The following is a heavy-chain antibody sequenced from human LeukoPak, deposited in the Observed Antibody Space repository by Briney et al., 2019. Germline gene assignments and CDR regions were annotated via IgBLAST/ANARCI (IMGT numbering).Heavy chain of an antibody. D-gene: IGHD3-10*01. Sequence: GGSLRLSCAASGFTFSDYYMSWIRQASGKGLEWVSYISSHDSTKYYADSVKGRFTISRDNAKNSLYLQMNSLRAEDTAVYYCARVLTMVRGIIISLYYFDFWGQGTLVTVSS. CDR1: GFTFSDYY. J-gene: IGHJ4*02. CDR2: ISSHDSTK. V-gene: IGHV3-11*01. CDR3: ARVLTMVRGIIISLYYFDF.